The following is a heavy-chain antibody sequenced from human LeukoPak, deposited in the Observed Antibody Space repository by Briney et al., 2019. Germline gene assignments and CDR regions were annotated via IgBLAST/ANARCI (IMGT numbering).Heavy chain of an antibody. CDR1: GFTFSSYA. Sequence: PGGSLRLSCAASGFTFSSYAMSWVRQAPGKGLEWVSGISGSGGTTYYADSVKGRFTISRDNSKNTLYLQMNSLRAEDTAAYYCASEYSRSSGTDYWGQGTLVTVSS. CDR2: ISGSGGTT. D-gene: IGHD6-6*01. CDR3: ASEYSRSSGTDY. V-gene: IGHV3-23*01. J-gene: IGHJ4*02.